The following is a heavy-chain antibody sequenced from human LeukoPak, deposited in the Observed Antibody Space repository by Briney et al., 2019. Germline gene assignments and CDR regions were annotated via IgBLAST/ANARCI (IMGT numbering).Heavy chain of an antibody. CDR2: ISVYNGNT. Sequence: ASVKVSCKASGYTFANFGITWVRQAPGQGLKWMGWISVYNGNTNYAQNLQGRVILTTDTSTSAAYMELRSLRSDDTALYYCARTCSSSSCYMVHWGQGTLVTVSS. J-gene: IGHJ4*02. CDR3: ARTCSSSSCYMVH. V-gene: IGHV1-18*01. CDR1: GYTFANFG. D-gene: IGHD2-2*02.